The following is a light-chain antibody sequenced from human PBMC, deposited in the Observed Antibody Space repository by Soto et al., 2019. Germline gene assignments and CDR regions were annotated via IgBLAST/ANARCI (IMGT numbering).Light chain of an antibody. CDR3: HQYDNSPLT. Sequence: EIVMTHSPATLSVSPWGRATLSSRASQSISDTLAWYQQKPGQAPRLLIVGASSRATGIPDRFSGGGSGTDFTLTISRLEPEDFALYYCHQYDNSPLTFGGGTKVDIK. CDR2: GAS. J-gene: IGKJ4*01. V-gene: IGKV3-20*01. CDR1: QSISDT.